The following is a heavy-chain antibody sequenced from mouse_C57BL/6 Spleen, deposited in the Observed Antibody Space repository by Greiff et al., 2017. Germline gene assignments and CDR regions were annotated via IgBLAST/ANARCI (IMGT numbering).Heavy chain of an antibody. V-gene: IGHV10-1*01. D-gene: IGHD2-2*01. J-gene: IGHJ4*01. Sequence: EVQLVESGGGLVQPKGSLKLSCAASGFSFNTYAMNWVRQAPGKGLEWVARIRSKSNNYATYYADSVKDRFTISRDDSESMLYLQMNNLKTEDTAMYYCVFYGYDWAMDYWGQGTSVTVSS. CDR3: VFYGYDWAMDY. CDR1: GFSFNTYA. CDR2: IRSKSNNYAT.